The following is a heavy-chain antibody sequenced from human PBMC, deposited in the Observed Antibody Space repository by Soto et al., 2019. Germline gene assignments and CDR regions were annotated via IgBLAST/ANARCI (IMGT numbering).Heavy chain of an antibody. D-gene: IGHD3-16*01. CDR3: EPNLIKGGSYYYGMDV. V-gene: IGHV3-23*01. J-gene: IGHJ6*02. Sequence: PGGSLRLSCAASGFTFSSYAMSWVRQAPGKGLEWVSAISGSGGSTYYADSVKGRFTISRDNSKNTLYLQMNSLRAEDTAVYYCEPNLIKGGSYYYGMDVWGPGTTLTVSS. CDR2: ISGSGGST. CDR1: GFTFSSYA.